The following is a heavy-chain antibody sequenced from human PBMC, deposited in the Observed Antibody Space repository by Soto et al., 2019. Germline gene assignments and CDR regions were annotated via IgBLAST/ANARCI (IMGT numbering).Heavy chain of an antibody. Sequence: GGSLRLSCAASGFTFSSYAMSRVRQAPGKGLEWVSAISGSGGSTYYADSVKGRFTISRDNSKNTLYLQMNSLRAEDTAVYYCAKDAEDSSSSVGYNWFDPWGQGTLVTVSS. D-gene: IGHD6-6*01. J-gene: IGHJ5*02. CDR1: GFTFSSYA. CDR3: AKDAEDSSSSVGYNWFDP. V-gene: IGHV3-23*01. CDR2: ISGSGGST.